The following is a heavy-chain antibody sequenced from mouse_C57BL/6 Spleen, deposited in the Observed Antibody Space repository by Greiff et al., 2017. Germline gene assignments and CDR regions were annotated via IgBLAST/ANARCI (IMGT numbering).Heavy chain of an antibody. J-gene: IGHJ2*01. V-gene: IGHV1-82*01. CDR2: IYPGGGDT. CDR1: GYAFSSSW. CDR3: ARRGERYFDD. Sequence: QVQLQQSGPELVKPGASVKISCKASGYAFSSSWMNWVKQRPGKGLEWIGRIYPGGGDTNYNGKFKGKATLTADKSSSTAYMQLSSLTSEDSAVYFCARRGERYFDDWGQGTTLTVSS.